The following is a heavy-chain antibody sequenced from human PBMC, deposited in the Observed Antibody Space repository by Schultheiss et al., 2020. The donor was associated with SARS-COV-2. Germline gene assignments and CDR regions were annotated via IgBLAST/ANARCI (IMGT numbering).Heavy chain of an antibody. J-gene: IGHJ6*02. CDR1: GDSISSDNW. Sequence: SETLSLTCAVSGDSISSDNWWSWVRQSPGAGLEWIAEIYHGGSTNYNPSLKSRVTISVDTSKNQFSLKLSSVTAADTAVYYCARGGIAVALYYYYGMDVWGQGTTVTVSS. D-gene: IGHD6-19*01. CDR3: ARGGIAVALYYYYGMDV. CDR2: IYHGGST. V-gene: IGHV4-4*02.